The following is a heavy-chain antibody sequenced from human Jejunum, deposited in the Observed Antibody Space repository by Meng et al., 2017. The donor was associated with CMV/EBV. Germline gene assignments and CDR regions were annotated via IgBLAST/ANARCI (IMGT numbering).Heavy chain of an antibody. Sequence: SSAMHWVRQAPGKGLEWVAVISYDGTNNYYADSVKGRFTLSRGNSKSTLYLQMNSLRAEDTARYYCARENWSGYYSYSLGGMDVWGQGTTVTVSS. CDR2: ISYDGTNN. CDR3: ARENWSGYYSYSLGGMDV. V-gene: IGHV3-30*04. D-gene: IGHD3-3*01. CDR1: SSA. J-gene: IGHJ6*02.